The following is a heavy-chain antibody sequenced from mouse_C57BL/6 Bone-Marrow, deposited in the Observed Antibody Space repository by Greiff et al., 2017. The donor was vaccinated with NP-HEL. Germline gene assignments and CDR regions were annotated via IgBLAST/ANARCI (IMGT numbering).Heavy chain of an antibody. CDR2: IDPNSGGT. CDR1: GYTFPSYW. D-gene: IGHD1-1*01. Sequence: QVQLQQPGAELVQPGASVKLSCKASGYTFPSYWMHWVQQRPGRGLEWIGRIDPNSGGTKSNEQFQSKATLTVDKPSSTAYMQLSSLTSEDSAVYYGAAYYGSSSYYAMDYWGQGTSVTVSS. CDR3: AAYYGSSSYYAMDY. J-gene: IGHJ4*01. V-gene: IGHV1-72*01.